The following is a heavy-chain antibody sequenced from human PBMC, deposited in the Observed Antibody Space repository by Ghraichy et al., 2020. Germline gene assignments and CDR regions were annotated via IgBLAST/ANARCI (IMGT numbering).Heavy chain of an antibody. J-gene: IGHJ6*02. CDR3: ARASTVVRFYYYDGMDA. CDR1: GFTFSSYD. V-gene: IGHV3-48*02. CDR2: ISSSSRNK. D-gene: IGHD4-23*01. Sequence: GGSLRLSCVGSGFTFSSYDMNWVRQSPGKGLEWVSYISSSSRNKFYADSVKGRFTISRDNAQNSLSLQMNSLRDEDTAVYYCARASTVVRFYYYDGMDAWGQGTTVTVSS.